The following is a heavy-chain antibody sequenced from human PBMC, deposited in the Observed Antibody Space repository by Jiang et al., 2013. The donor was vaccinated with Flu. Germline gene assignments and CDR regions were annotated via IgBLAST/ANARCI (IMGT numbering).Heavy chain of an antibody. CDR2: INAGNGNT. J-gene: IGHJ4*02. V-gene: IGHV1-3*01. D-gene: IGHD2-2*01. CDR3: ARDLCSSTSCYEKDY. CDR1: GYTFTSYA. Sequence: GAEVKKPGASVKVSCKASGYTFTSYAMHWVRQAPGQRLEWMGWINAGNGNTKYSQKFQGRVTITRDTSASTAYMELSSLRSEDTAVYYCARDLCSSTSCYEKDYWGQGTLVTVSS.